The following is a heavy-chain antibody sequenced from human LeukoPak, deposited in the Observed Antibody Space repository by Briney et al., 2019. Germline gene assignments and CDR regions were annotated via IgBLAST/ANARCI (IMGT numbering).Heavy chain of an antibody. CDR1: GGSISSYY. D-gene: IGHD1-1*01. CDR3: ARSKVLTNYFDP. Sequence: SETLSLTCTVSGGSISSYYWSWIRQPPGKGLERIGYVYYSGGANYNPTLKSRVTISVDTSKHQFSLKLSSVTAADTAVYFCARSKVLTNYFDPWGQGTLVTVSS. CDR2: VYYSGGA. J-gene: IGHJ5*02. V-gene: IGHV4-59*08.